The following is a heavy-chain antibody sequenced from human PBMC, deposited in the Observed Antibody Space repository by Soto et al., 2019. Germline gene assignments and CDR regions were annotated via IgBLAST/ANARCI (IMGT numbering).Heavy chain of an antibody. Sequence: EVQLVESGGGLVKPGGSLRLSCAASGFIFDDYAMYWVRQAPGKGLEWVSSISWNSDSLVYADSVKGRFAISRDNAKNSLHLQMNGLRVDDTALYYCAKGPWGVGSGGTPHLLHWGQGTLVTVSS. J-gene: IGHJ1*01. V-gene: IGHV3-9*01. CDR3: AKGPWGVGSGGTPHLLH. CDR1: GFIFDDYA. CDR2: ISWNSDSL. D-gene: IGHD3-10*01.